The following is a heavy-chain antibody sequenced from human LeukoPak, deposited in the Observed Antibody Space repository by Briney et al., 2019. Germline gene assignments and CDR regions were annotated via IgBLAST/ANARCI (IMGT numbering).Heavy chain of an antibody. J-gene: IGHJ4*02. Sequence: GGSLRLSCAASGFTFSSYGMHWVRQAPGKGLKWVAFIRYDGSNKYYADSVKGRFTISRDNSKNTLYLQMNSLRVEDTAVYYCARDSSMLRGPLVIYYFDFWGQGTLVTVSS. V-gene: IGHV3-30*02. D-gene: IGHD3-10*01. CDR3: ARDSSMLRGPLVIYYFDF. CDR1: GFTFSSYG. CDR2: IRYDGSNK.